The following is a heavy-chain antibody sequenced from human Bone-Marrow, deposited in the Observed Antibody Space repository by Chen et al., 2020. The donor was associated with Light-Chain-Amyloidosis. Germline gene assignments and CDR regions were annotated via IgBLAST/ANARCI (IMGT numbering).Heavy chain of an antibody. Sequence: YWIGGVRQMPGKGLEWMGVIYPDDSDARYSPSFEGQVTISADKSITTAYLQWRSLKASDTAMYYCARRRDGYNFDYWGQGTLVTVSS. D-gene: IGHD5-12*01. CDR1: YW. CDR3: ARRRDGYNFDY. J-gene: IGHJ4*02. V-gene: IGHV5-51*01. CDR2: IYPDDSDA.